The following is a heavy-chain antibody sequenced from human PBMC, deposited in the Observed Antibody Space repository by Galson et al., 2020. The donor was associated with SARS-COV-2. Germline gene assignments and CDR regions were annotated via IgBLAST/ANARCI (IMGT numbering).Heavy chain of an antibody. CDR1: GLTFGSYS. CDR2: ISSASNTI. Sequence: GESLKISCAVSGLTFGSYSMNWVRQAPGKGLEWVSFISSASNTIYYADSVRGRFTISRDNAKNSLYLHMNSLRAEDTAVYYCATIESREVDFWGQGTLVTVSS. V-gene: IGHV3-48*01. D-gene: IGHD1-26*01. CDR3: ATIESREVDF. J-gene: IGHJ4*02.